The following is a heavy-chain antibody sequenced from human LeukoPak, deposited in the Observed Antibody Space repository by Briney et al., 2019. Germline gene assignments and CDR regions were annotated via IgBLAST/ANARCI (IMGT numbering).Heavy chain of an antibody. CDR3: ARGLRTWTYYYGSGSYYTPFDY. CDR2: INHSGST. CDR1: GGSFSGYY. Sequence: SETLSLTCAVYGGSFSGYYWSWIRRPPGKGLEWIGEINHSGSTNYNPSLKSRVTMSIDTSKNQFSLKLSSVTAADTAVYYCARGLRTWTYYYGSGSYYTPFDYWGQGTWSPSPQ. V-gene: IGHV4-34*01. J-gene: IGHJ4*02. D-gene: IGHD3-10*01.